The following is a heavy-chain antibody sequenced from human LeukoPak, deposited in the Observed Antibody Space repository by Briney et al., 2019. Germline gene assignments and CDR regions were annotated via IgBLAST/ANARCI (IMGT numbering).Heavy chain of an antibody. J-gene: IGHJ4*02. Sequence: GESLKISCKGSGYRFSNYRLAWVRQMPGEGLEWMGIIYPGDSETTCSPSFQGHVTISADKSVTTAYLQWSSLKPSDTAIYYCARLDEGFYYDGYGYNFWGQGTLVTVSS. D-gene: IGHD3-22*01. CDR2: IYPGDSET. CDR1: GYRFSNYR. CDR3: ARLDEGFYYDGYGYNF. V-gene: IGHV5-51*01.